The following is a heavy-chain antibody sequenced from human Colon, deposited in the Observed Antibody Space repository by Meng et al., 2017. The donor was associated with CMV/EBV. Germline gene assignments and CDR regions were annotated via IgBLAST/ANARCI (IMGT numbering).Heavy chain of an antibody. V-gene: IGHV3-30-3*01. D-gene: IGHD2-2*01. J-gene: IGHJ6*02. CDR2: ISSDGNTK. CDR1: GFKSSGYV. CDR3: AREDIVVVPATVVAYYYYYYGMDV. Sequence: GESLKISCAASGFKSSGYVMHWVRQTPGKGLEWVAHISSDGNTKYYAASVEGRFTVSRDNSNNTLYLEMNNLRTDDAAVYYCAREDIVVVPATVVAYYYYYYGMDVWGQGTTVTVSS.